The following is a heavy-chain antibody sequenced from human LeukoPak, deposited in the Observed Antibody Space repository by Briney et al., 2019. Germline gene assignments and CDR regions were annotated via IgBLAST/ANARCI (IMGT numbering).Heavy chain of an antibody. CDR1: GFTFSSYW. V-gene: IGHV3-74*01. J-gene: IGHJ4*02. Sequence: QPGGSLRLSCAASGFTFSSYWMHWVRQAPGKGLVWVSRINGAGSSTNYADSVKDRFTISRDNAKNTLYLQMNSLRAEDTAVYYCARDLSYSKNDRGQGTLVTVSS. D-gene: IGHD2-15*01. CDR3: ARDLSYSKND. CDR2: INGAGSST.